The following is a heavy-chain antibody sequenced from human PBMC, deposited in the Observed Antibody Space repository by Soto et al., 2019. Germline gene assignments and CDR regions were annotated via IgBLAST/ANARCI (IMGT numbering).Heavy chain of an antibody. D-gene: IGHD1-26*01. CDR2: ISYDGSNK. J-gene: IGHJ4*02. V-gene: IGHV3-30-3*01. CDR3: ARDVGAAVGATTGLDY. Sequence: GGSLRLSCAASGFTFSSYAMHWVRQAPGKGLEWVAVISYDGSNKYYADSVKGRFTISRDNSKNTLYLQMNSLRAEDTAVYYCARDVGAAVGATTGLDYWGQGTLVTVSS. CDR1: GFTFSSYA.